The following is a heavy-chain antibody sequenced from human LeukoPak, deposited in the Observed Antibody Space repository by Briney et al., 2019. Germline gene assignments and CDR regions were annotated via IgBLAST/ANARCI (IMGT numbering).Heavy chain of an antibody. J-gene: IGHJ4*02. CDR1: GFTFKSFS. CDR3: ASPRGES. D-gene: IGHD3-16*01. Sequence: GGSLRLSCAASGFTFKSFSMDWVRQAPGKGLEWVSAISGSGGSTYYADSVKGRFTISRDNSKNTLYLQMNSLRAEDTAVYCCASPRGESWGQGTLVTVSS. V-gene: IGHV3-23*01. CDR2: ISGSGGST.